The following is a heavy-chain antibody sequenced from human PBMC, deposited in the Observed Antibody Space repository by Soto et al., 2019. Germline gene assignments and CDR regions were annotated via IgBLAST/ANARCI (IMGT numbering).Heavy chain of an antibody. CDR1: GGTFNSYT. J-gene: IGHJ4*02. V-gene: IGHV1-69*02. CDR2: IVPLLGIS. CDR3: AAMIVAPFGFDY. D-gene: IGHD3-22*01. Sequence: QVQLVQSGAEVKKPGSSVKVSCKASGGTFNSYTISWVRQAPGRGLEWMGRIVPLLGISNYAQKFQGRVTITADKYTSTAYMELSSLQSEDTAVYYCAAMIVAPFGFDYWGQGTLLTVSS.